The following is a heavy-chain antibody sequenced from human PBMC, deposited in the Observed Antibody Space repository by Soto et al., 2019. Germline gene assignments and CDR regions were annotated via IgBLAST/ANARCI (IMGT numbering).Heavy chain of an antibody. CDR2: AYYGWST. CDR1: GVSLSRYY. CDR3: ARDRSTYGGCGTGEVKDNWFDP. J-gene: IGHJ5*02. V-gene: IGHV4-59*01. D-gene: IGHD2-8*01. Sequence: KTSQTLSLTCSVSGVSLSRYYWSWTRQPRRKGMEWIGFAYYGWSTGYSASLKSRVTMAVNTSKKRVSLELNSVTAADRAVYYCARDRSTYGGCGTGEVKDNWFDPWGQGILVTVSS.